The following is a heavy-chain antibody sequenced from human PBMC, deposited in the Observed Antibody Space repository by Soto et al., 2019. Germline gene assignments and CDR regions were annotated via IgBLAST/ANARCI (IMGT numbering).Heavy chain of an antibody. CDR2: ISGSGTTI. Sequence: QVQLVESGGGLVKPGGSLRLSCAASGFSFSDHYMTWIRQAPGKGLEWVSYISGSGTTIYYTDSVKGRFTVSRDNAKNSVYLHMNSLRAEDTAVYYCAGDPYYCASDYWGQGTLVTVSS. CDR1: GFSFSDHY. CDR3: AGDPYYCASDY. D-gene: IGHD3-10*01. V-gene: IGHV3-11*01. J-gene: IGHJ4*02.